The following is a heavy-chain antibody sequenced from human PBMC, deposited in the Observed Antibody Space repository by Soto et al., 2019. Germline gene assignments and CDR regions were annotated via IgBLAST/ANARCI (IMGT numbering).Heavy chain of an antibody. CDR2: INAGNGNT. D-gene: IGHD2-15*01. V-gene: IGHV1-3*01. J-gene: IGHJ5*02. Sequence: QVQLVQSGAEVKKPGASVKVSCKASGYTFTKYAMHWVRQAPGQRLEWMGWINAGNGNTRYSQKFQGRVTITRDTSASTAYMELSSLRSEDTAVYYCARGEGYCSGGSYYRWFDPWGQGTLVTVSS. CDR3: ARGEGYCSGGSYYRWFDP. CDR1: GYTFTKYA.